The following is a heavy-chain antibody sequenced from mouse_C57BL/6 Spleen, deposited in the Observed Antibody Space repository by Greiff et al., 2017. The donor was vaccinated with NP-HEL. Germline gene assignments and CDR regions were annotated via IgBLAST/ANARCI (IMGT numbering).Heavy chain of an antibody. CDR3: ARGTGGGFAY. D-gene: IGHD3-3*01. Sequence: QVQLQQSGAELVRPGSSVKLSCKASGYTFTSYWMPWVKQRPIQGLEWIGNIDPSDSETHYNQKFKDKATLTVDKSSSTAYMQLSSLTSEDSAVYDWARGTGGGFAYGGQGTLVTVSA. CDR2: IDPSDSET. J-gene: IGHJ3*01. V-gene: IGHV1-52*01. CDR1: GYTFTSYW.